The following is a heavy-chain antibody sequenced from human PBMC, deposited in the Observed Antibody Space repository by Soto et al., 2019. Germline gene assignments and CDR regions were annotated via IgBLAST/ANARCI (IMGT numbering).Heavy chain of an antibody. D-gene: IGHD3-10*01. V-gene: IGHV3-30*18. CDR2: ISYDGSNK. CDR3: AKLGEWDPSSPFGY. Sequence: GGSLRLSCAASGFTFSSYGMHWVRQAPGKGLEWVAVISYDGSNKYYADSVKGRFTISRDNSKNTLYLQMNSLRAEDTAVYYCAKLGEWDPSSPFGYWGQGTLVTVSS. CDR1: GFTFSSYG. J-gene: IGHJ4*02.